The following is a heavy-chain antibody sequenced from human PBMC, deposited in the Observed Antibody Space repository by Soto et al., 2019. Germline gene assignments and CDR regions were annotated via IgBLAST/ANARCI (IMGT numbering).Heavy chain of an antibody. V-gene: IGHV3-23*01. CDR1: GFTFSTYA. J-gene: IGHJ3*02. D-gene: IGHD3-16*02. Sequence: GGSLRLSCAASGFTFSTYAMNWVRQAPGKGLEWVSALRGSGGSTYYVDSVKGRFTISRDNAKNSLYLQMNSLRAEDTAVYYCARGLYDYIWGRYRNDAFDIWGQGTMVTVSS. CDR2: LRGSGGST. CDR3: ARGLYDYIWGRYRNDAFDI.